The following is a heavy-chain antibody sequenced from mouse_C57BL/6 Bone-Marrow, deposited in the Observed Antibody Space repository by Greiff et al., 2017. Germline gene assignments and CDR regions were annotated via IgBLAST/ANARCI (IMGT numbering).Heavy chain of an antibody. D-gene: IGHD2-5*01. V-gene: IGHV1-69*01. Sequence: QVQLQQPGAELVMPGASVKLSCKASGYTFTSYWMPWVKQRPGQGLEWIGEIDPSDSYTNYNQKFKGKSTLTVDKSSSTAYMQLSSLTSEDSAVYYCARGDYSNPLAYWGQGTLVTVSA. CDR1: GYTFTSYW. CDR3: ARGDYSNPLAY. J-gene: IGHJ3*01. CDR2: IDPSDSYT.